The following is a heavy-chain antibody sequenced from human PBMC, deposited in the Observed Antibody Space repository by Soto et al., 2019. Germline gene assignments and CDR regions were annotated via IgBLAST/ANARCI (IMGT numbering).Heavy chain of an antibody. Sequence: ASVKVSCKASGYTFFTYDISWVRQAPVQGLEWMGWISTYSGDTNYAQKFQGRVTITADESTSTAYMELSSLRSEDTAVYYCARSSVRGVIITGFDYWGQGTLVTVSS. CDR3: ARSSVRGVIITGFDY. CDR2: ISTYSGDT. D-gene: IGHD3-10*01. V-gene: IGHV1-18*01. J-gene: IGHJ4*02. CDR1: GYTFFTYD.